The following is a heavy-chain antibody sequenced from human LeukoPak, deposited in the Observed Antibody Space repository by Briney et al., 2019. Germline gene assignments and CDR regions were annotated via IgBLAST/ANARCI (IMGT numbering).Heavy chain of an antibody. V-gene: IGHV4-39*01. D-gene: IGHD5-12*01. CDR1: GGSISSSSYY. J-gene: IGHJ4*02. CDR2: IHNSGRC. CDR3: ARTGYSGYGTQVH. Sequence: WETLSLTCSVSGGSISSSSYYWGWIRQPPGKGLEWIGSIHNSGRCSHNPSLKSRLSISVDTSKNQFSLKLRSVTAADTAVYYCARTGYSGYGTQVHWGQGTLVAVSS.